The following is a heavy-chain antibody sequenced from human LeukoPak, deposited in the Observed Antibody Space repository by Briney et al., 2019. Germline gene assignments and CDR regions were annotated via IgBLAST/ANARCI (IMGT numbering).Heavy chain of an antibody. D-gene: IGHD4-17*01. CDR3: ARLGKGDYGDFLDRYAFDI. J-gene: IGHJ3*02. V-gene: IGHV1-2*02. Sequence: ASVKVSCKASGYTFTGYYMHWVRQAPGQGLEWMGWINPNSGSTNYAQKFQGRVTMTRDTSISTAYMELSRLRSDDTAVYYCARLGKGDYGDFLDRYAFDIWGQGTMVTVSS. CDR2: INPNSGST. CDR1: GYTFTGYY.